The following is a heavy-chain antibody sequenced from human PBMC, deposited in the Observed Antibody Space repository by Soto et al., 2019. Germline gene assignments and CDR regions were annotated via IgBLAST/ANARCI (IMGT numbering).Heavy chain of an antibody. D-gene: IGHD4-4*01. CDR2: IYSGGTT. CDR3: ARNGWGMATVGM. Sequence: EVQLVESGGGLVQPGGSLRLSCAASGFTVSNNYMIWFRLPPGKGLEWVSLIYSGGTTYYADSVKGRFTISRDNSKNTLYLQMNSLRVEDTAVYYCARNGWGMATVGMWGPGTLVTVPS. J-gene: IGHJ4*02. CDR1: GFTVSNNY. V-gene: IGHV3-53*01.